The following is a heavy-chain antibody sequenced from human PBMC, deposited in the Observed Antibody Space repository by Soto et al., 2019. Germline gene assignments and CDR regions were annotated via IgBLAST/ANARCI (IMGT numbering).Heavy chain of an antibody. CDR3: ARAFDSYYDFWSGYPDAFDI. CDR2: IYYSGRT. D-gene: IGHD3-3*01. J-gene: IGHJ3*02. CDR1: GGSISSYY. V-gene: IGHV4-59*01. Sequence: SETLSLSCTVSGGSISSYYWSWIRQPPGKGLEWIGYIYYSGRTNYNPSLKSRVTISVDTSKNQFSLKLSSVTAADTAVYYCARAFDSYYDFWSGYPDAFDIWGQGTMVTVSS.